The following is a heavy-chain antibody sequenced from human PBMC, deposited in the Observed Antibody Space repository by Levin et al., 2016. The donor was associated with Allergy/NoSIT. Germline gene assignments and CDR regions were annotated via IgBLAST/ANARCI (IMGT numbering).Heavy chain of an antibody. J-gene: IGHJ6*03. CDR1: GFTFSSYS. V-gene: IGHV3-21*01. CDR3: ARAPPVLLWFGEFTSNYYYYMDV. CDR2: ISSSSSYI. D-gene: IGHD3-10*01. Sequence: GESLKISCAASGFTFSSYSMNWVRQAPGKGLEWVSSISSSSSYIYYADSVKGRFTISRDNAKNSLYLQMNSLRAEDTAVYYCARAPPVLLWFGEFTSNYYYYMDVWGKGTTVTVSS.